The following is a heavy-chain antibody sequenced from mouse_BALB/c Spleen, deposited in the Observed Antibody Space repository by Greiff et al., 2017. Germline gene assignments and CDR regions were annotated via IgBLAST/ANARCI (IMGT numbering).Heavy chain of an antibody. V-gene: IGHV1-14*01. CDR2: INPYNDGT. D-gene: IGHD1-1*02. CDR3: ARHLLWWAMDY. CDR1: GYTFTSYV. J-gene: IGHJ4*01. Sequence: VQLQQSGPELVKPGASVKMSCKASGYTFTSYVMHWVKQKPGQGLEWIGYINPYNDGTKYNEKFKGKATLTSDKSSSTAYMELSSLTSEDSAVYYCARHLLWWAMDYWGQGTSVTVSS.